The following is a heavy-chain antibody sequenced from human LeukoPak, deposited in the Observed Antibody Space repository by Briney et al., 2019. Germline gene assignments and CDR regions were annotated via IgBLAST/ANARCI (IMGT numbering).Heavy chain of an antibody. CDR1: GYTFTNYG. D-gene: IGHD4-23*01. Sequence: ASVKVSYKASGYTFTNYGITWVRQAPGQGLEWMGWISPYHGNTSYAQKLQGRVTMTTDTSTSTAYMELRSLSSDDTAVYYCATEGGWLYSDYGGIGHWGQGTLVTVSS. CDR3: ATEGGWLYSDYGGIGH. CDR2: ISPYHGNT. J-gene: IGHJ4*02. V-gene: IGHV1-18*01.